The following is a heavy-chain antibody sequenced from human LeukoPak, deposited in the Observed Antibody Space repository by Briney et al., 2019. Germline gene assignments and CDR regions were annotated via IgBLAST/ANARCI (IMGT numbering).Heavy chain of an antibody. CDR1: GFTFSSYG. D-gene: IGHD2-15*01. Sequence: GGSLRLSCAASGFTFSSYGMNWVRQAPGKGLEWVAVISYDGSNKYYADSVKGRFTISRDNSKNTLYLQMNSLRAEDTAVYYCAKDIGYCSGGSCYLFDYWGQGTLVTVSS. CDR3: AKDIGYCSGGSCYLFDY. J-gene: IGHJ4*02. CDR2: ISYDGSNK. V-gene: IGHV3-30*18.